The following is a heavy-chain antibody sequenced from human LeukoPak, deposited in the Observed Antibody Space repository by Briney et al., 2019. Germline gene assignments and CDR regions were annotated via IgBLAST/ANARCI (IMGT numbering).Heavy chain of an antibody. D-gene: IGHD3-22*01. Sequence: GGSLRLSCAASGFTFSTNSMNWVRQAPGKGLEWVSYISSTGGTIYYADSMKGRFTISRDNAKNSLYLQMNSLRAEDTAVYYCARAYYYDSSGDDAFDIWGQGTMVTVSS. CDR3: ARAYYYDSSGDDAFDI. V-gene: IGHV3-48*04. J-gene: IGHJ3*02. CDR1: GFTFSTNS. CDR2: ISSTGGTI.